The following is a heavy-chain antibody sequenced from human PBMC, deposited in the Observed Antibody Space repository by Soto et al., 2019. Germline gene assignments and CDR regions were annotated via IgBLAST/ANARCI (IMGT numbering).Heavy chain of an antibody. Sequence: PGESLKISCKGSGYSFTSYWIGWVRQMPVKGLEWMGIIYPGDSDTRYSPSFQGQVTISADKSISTAYLQWSSLKASDTAMYYCAIASLAYVVVPGAFDIWCQGTM. J-gene: IGHJ3*02. CDR1: GYSFTSYW. CDR3: AIASLAYVVVPGAFDI. V-gene: IGHV5-51*01. D-gene: IGHD2-21*01. CDR2: IYPGDSDT.